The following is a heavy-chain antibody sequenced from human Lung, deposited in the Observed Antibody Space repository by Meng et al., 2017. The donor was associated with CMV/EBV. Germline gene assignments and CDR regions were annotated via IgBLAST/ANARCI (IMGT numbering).Heavy chain of an antibody. CDR2: ISYDGSNK. CDR3: APLGTSSADPPN. J-gene: IGHJ4*02. D-gene: IGHD6-19*01. V-gene: IGHV3-30*04. CDR1: GFTFSSYA. Sequence: GESLRLSCAASGFTFSSYAMHWVRQAPGKGLEWVAVISYDGSNKYYADSVKGRFTISRDNSKNTLYLQMNSLRAEDTAVYYCAPLGTSSADPPNWGQGTXVTVSS.